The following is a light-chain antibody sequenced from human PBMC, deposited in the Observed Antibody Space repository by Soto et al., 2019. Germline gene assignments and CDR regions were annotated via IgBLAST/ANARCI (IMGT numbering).Light chain of an antibody. CDR3: QQVKTYPRT. J-gene: IGKJ4*01. CDR2: EES. Sequence: DLQMTQSTSTLSASAGDTVTITCRPSQAVPNNMAWYQQKPGKPPKLLIYEESTLHSGVPSRFSGRKSGTQFTLTIDSLQPEDFATYYCQQVKTYPRTFGGGTKVDIK. V-gene: IGKV1-9*01. CDR1: QAVPNN.